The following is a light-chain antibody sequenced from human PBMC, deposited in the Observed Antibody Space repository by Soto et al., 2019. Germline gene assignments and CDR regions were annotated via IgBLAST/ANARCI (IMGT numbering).Light chain of an antibody. V-gene: IGLV3-21*02. CDR2: EDT. CDR1: NIGTKS. CDR3: QVWDSRSAQVV. Sequence: SYELTQPPSVSVAPGQTARITCGGNNIGTKSVHWYQQKPGQAPVLVVYEDTDRPSGIPERFSGSNSGNTATLTISRVEAGDEADYYCQVWDSRSAQVVFGGGTKLTVL. J-gene: IGLJ3*02.